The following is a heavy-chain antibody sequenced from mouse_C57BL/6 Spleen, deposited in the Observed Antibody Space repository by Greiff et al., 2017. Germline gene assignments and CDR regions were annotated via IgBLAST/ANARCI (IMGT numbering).Heavy chain of an antibody. CDR1: GFTFSDAW. CDR2: IRYKANNHAT. D-gene: IGHD2-4*01. V-gene: IGHV6-6*01. J-gene: IGHJ4*01. Sequence: EVQLQESGGGLVQPGGSMKLSCVASGFTFSDAWMDWVRQSPEKGLEWVAEIRYKANNHATYYAESVKGRFTISRDDSKSSVYLQMNSLRAEDTGIYYCTGMTYDYDPHYYAMDYWGQGTSVTVSS. CDR3: TGMTYDYDPHYYAMDY.